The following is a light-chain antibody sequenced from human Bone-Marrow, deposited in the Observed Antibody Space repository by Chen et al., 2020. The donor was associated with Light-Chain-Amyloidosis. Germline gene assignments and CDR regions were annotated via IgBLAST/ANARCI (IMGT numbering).Light chain of an antibody. CDR3: QVWDRSSERPV. CDR1: NIGSTS. V-gene: IGLV3-21*03. Sequence: SYVLTQPSSVSVAPGKTATIACGGNNIGSTSVHWYQQTPGQAPLLVVYDDSDRPSGIPERLSGSNSANTATLTISRVEAGDEADYYCQVWDRSSERPVFGGGTKLTVL. J-gene: IGLJ3*02. CDR2: DDS.